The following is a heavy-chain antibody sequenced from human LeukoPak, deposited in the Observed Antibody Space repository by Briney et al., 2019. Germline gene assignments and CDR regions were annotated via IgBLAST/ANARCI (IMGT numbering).Heavy chain of an antibody. V-gene: IGHV4-59*08. J-gene: IGHJ4*02. CDR3: ARHVEVGAKFDY. CDR1: GGSISSYY. D-gene: IGHD1-26*01. Sequence: SETLSLTCTVSGGSISSYYWSWIRQPPGKGLEWIGYIYYSGSTNYNPSLKSRVTISVDTSKNQFSLKLSSVTAADTAVYYCARHVEVGAKFDYWGQGTLVTVSS. CDR2: IYYSGST.